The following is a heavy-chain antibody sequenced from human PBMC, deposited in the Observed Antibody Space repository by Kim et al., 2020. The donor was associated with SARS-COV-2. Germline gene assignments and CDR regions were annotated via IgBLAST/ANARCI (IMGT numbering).Heavy chain of an antibody. Sequence: ADPWKGRFTIARDQSTNTLYLQMSSLRAEDTAVYYCAKSGNYIAAAGFDYWGQGTLVTVSS. V-gene: IGHV3-23*01. J-gene: IGHJ4*02. CDR3: AKSGNYIAAAGFDY. D-gene: IGHD6-13*01.